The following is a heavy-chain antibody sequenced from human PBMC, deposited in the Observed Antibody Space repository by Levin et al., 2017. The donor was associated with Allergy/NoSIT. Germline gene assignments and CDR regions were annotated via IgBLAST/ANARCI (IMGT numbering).Heavy chain of an antibody. CDR2: IYYSGST. CDR3: ARRADPGYSSGWYYFDY. J-gene: IGHJ4*02. Sequence: PSETLSLTCTVSGGSISSYYWSWIRQPPGKGLERIGYIYYSGSTNYNPSLKSRVTISVDTSKNQFSLKLSSVTAADTAVYYCARRADPGYSSGWYYFDYWGQGTLVTVSS. V-gene: IGHV4-59*01. D-gene: IGHD6-19*01. CDR1: GGSISSYY.